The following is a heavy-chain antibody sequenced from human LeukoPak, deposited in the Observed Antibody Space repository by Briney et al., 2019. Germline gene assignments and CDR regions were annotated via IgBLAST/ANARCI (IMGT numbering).Heavy chain of an antibody. D-gene: IGHD6-19*01. V-gene: IGHV3-30*18. CDR3: AKGHSSGWYAVFYI. Sequence: GRSLRLSCAASGFTFSSYGMHWVRQAPGKGLEWVAVISYDGSNKYYADSVKGRFTISRDNSKNTLYLQMNSLRAEDTAVYYCAKGHSSGWYAVFYIWGQGTMVTVSS. J-gene: IGHJ3*02. CDR2: ISYDGSNK. CDR1: GFTFSSYG.